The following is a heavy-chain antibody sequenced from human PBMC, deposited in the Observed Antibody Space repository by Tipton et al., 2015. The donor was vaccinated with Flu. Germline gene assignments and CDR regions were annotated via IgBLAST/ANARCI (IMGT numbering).Heavy chain of an antibody. D-gene: IGHD3-10*01. Sequence: LRLSCTVSGDSTNSFYWSWIRQPAGKGLEWIGRMYASGSTKYNPSLKSRVTMSVDTSKNQLSLKLTSVTAADTAVYYCARGSGSGTEMIFDFWGQGTLVTVSS. CDR3: ARGSGSGTEMIFDF. V-gene: IGHV4-4*07. J-gene: IGHJ4*02. CDR2: MYASGST. CDR1: GDSTNSFY.